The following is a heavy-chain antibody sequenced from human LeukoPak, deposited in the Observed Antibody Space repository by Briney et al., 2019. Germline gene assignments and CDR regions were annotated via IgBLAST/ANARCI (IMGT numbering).Heavy chain of an antibody. Sequence: GGSLRLSCAASGFTFSSYSMNWVRQAPGKGLEWVSSISSSSSYIYYADSVKGRFTISRDNAKNSLYLQMNSLRAEDTAVYYCARAFRRSTSFTDAFDIWGQGRTATVSS. CDR1: GFTFSSYS. J-gene: IGHJ3*02. D-gene: IGHD2-2*01. CDR3: ARAFRRSTSFTDAFDI. V-gene: IGHV3-21*01. CDR2: ISSSSSYI.